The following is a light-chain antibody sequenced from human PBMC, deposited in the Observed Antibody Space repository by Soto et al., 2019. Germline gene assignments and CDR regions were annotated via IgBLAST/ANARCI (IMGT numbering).Light chain of an antibody. CDR1: QSVSSN. J-gene: IGKJ1*01. CDR2: GAS. CDR3: QQYTNWTPWT. V-gene: IGKV3-15*01. Sequence: EIVMTQSPATLSVSPGERATLSCRASQSVSSNVAWYQQKPGQAPRLLIYGASTRATGIPARFSGSGSGTEFTLTISSLQSEDFAVYYCQQYTNWTPWTFGQGTKVEIK.